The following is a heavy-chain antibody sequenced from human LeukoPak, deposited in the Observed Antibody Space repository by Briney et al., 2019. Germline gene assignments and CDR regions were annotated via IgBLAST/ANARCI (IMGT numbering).Heavy chain of an antibody. CDR1: GFIFDDYA. D-gene: IGHD3-9*01. V-gene: IGHV3-9*01. CDR2: ISWNSGRK. Sequence: GRSLRLSCAASGFIFDDYAMHWVRQAPGKGLEWVSGISWNSGRKGYADSVKGRFTISRDTAKNSLYLQMNSLRAEDTAVYYCAKTYYDIWHYFDYWGQGTLVTVSS. J-gene: IGHJ4*02. CDR3: AKTYYDIWHYFDY.